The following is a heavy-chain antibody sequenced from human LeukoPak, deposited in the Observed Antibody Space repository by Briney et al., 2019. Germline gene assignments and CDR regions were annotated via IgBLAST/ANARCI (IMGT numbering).Heavy chain of an antibody. D-gene: IGHD2-15*01. V-gene: IGHV1-18*01. CDR2: ISAYNGNT. Sequence: ASVKVSCKASGYTFTSYGISLVRQAPGQGLEWMGWISAYNGNTNYAQKLQGRVTMTTDTSTSTAYMELRSLRSDDTAVYYCARVVCSGGSCYSGYWGQGTLVTVSS. CDR1: GYTFTSYG. J-gene: IGHJ4*02. CDR3: ARVVCSGGSCYSGY.